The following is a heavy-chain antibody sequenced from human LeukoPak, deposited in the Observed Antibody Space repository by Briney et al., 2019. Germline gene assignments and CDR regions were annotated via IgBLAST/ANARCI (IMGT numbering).Heavy chain of an antibody. CDR1: GGSTSGYY. V-gene: IGHV4-59*01. Sequence: PSETLSLTCTVSGGSTSGYYWSWIRQPPGKKLECIGYIYYNSGSTNYNPSLKSRVTISVDTSKNQFSLKLSSVTAADTAMYYCARDPPGSGSYLDYWGQGTLVTVSS. CDR2: IYYNSGST. D-gene: IGHD3-10*01. CDR3: ARDPPGSGSYLDY. J-gene: IGHJ4*02.